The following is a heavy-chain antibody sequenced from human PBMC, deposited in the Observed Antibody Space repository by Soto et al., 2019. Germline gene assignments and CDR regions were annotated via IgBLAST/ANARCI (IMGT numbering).Heavy chain of an antibody. CDR1: GFTFSSYS. CDR3: AKKVNSGPGSQYFDY. V-gene: IGHV3-23*01. D-gene: IGHD3-10*01. Sequence: PGGSLRLSCAASGFTFSSYSMSWVRQAPRKGLEWVSGFRTGGDDGTTYYADSVKGRFTISRDNSKNTLFLQMNSLRAEDTAIYYCAKKVNSGPGSQYFDYWGQGTLVTVSS. J-gene: IGHJ4*02. CDR2: FRTGGDDGTT.